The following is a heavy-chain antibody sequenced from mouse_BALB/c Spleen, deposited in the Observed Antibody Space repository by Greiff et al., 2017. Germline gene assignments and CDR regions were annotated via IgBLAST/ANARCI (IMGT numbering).Heavy chain of an antibody. CDR2: INSNGGST. Sequence: EVQGVESGGGLVQPGGSLKLSCAASGFTFSSYGMSWVRQTPDKRLELVATINSNGGSTYYPDSVKGRFTISRDNAKNTLYLQMSSLKSEDTAMYYCARDRAYGNYLYAMDYWGQGTSVTVSS. V-gene: IGHV5-6-3*01. CDR1: GFTFSSYG. J-gene: IGHJ4*01. CDR3: ARDRAYGNYLYAMDY. D-gene: IGHD2-10*02.